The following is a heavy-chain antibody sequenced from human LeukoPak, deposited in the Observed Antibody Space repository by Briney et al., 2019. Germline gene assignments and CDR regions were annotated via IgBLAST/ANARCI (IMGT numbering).Heavy chain of an antibody. CDR3: ASGGGGYCSSTSCY. CDR2: ISPNSGDT. Sequence: SVTVSCTPSGYTFTGYYMHWVRQAPGQGLEWMGWISPNSGDTNHAQKFQGRVTITRDTSISTAHMELSRLRSDDTAVYYCASGGGGYCSSTSCYWGQGTLVTVSS. V-gene: IGHV1-2*02. J-gene: IGHJ4*02. D-gene: IGHD2-2*03. CDR1: GYTFTGYY.